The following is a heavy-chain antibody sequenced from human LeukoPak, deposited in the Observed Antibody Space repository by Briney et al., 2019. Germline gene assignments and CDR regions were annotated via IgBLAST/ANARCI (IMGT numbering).Heavy chain of an antibody. CDR3: ASKKKTGYSSGWYPLDY. CDR1: GFTFSSNW. D-gene: IGHD6-19*01. CDR2: INSDGSGT. Sequence: GGSLRLSCAASGFTFSSNWMHWVRQGPGKGLVWVSRINSDGSGTSYADSVKGRFTISRDNAKNTLYLQMNSLRAEDTAVYYCASKKKTGYSSGWYPLDYWGQGTLVTVSS. V-gene: IGHV3-74*01. J-gene: IGHJ4*02.